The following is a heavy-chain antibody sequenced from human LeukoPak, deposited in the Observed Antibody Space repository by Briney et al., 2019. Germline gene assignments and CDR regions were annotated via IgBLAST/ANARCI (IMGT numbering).Heavy chain of an antibody. CDR1: GYTFTSYA. CDR2: NNAGNGNT. CDR3: ARDSEIQLWSRAHFDY. J-gene: IGHJ4*02. D-gene: IGHD5-18*01. V-gene: IGHV1-3*01. Sequence: ASVKDSFKASGYTFTSYAMHWVRQARGQRLEGMGWNNAGNGNTKYSQKFQGRVTITRDTSASTAYMELSSLRSEDTAVYYCARDSEIQLWSRAHFDYWGQGTLVTVSS.